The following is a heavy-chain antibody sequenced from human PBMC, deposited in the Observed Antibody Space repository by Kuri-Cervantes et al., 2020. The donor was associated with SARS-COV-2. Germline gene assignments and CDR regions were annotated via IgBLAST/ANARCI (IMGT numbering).Heavy chain of an antibody. J-gene: IGHJ6*03. V-gene: IGHV1-8*02. CDR2: MNPNSGNT. CDR1: GYTFTGYY. Sequence: ASVKVSCKASGYTFTGYYMHWVRQAPGQGLEWMGWMNPNSGNTGYAQKFQGRVTMTRNTSRSTAYMELSSLRSEDTAVYYCARAGREGLLWFGDSYYYYYMDVWGKGTTVTVSS. CDR3: ARAGREGLLWFGDSYYYYYMDV. D-gene: IGHD3-10*01.